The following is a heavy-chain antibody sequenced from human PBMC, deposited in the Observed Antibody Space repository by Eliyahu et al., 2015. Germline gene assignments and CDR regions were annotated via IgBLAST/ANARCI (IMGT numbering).Heavy chain of an antibody. CDR1: GSPFSXYY. V-gene: IGHV3-11*01. CDR2: ISPIXDPI. Sequence: QVQLVESGGGLVKPXGSLRLSCAASGSPFSXYYMTLIPPAPGKGAEWLSSISPIXDPIYYADSVKGRFTVSRDSARNSLSLQMDSLRAEDTAIYYCARADLIPYWYFDLWGRGTLVTVSS. CDR3: ARADLIPYWYFDL. J-gene: IGHJ2*01. D-gene: IGHD3-3*01.